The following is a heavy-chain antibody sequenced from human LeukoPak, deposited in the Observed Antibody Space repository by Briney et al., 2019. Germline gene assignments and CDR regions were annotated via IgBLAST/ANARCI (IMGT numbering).Heavy chain of an antibody. V-gene: IGHV3-15*01. CDR3: TTAAVYGDSERNDY. D-gene: IGHD4-17*01. CDR2: IKSKTDGGTT. CDR1: GFTFSNAW. J-gene: IGHJ4*02. Sequence: GGSLRLSCAASGFTFSNAWMTWVRQAPGKGLEWVGRIKSKTDGGTTDYAAPVKGRFTISRDDSKNTLYLQMNSLKTEDTAVYYCTTAAVYGDSERNDYWGQGTLVTVSS.